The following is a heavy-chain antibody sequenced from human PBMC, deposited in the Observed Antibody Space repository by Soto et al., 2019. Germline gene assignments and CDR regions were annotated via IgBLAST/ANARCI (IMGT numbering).Heavy chain of an antibody. CDR1: GGSLSSGGYY. V-gene: IGHV4-31*03. CDR3: ASCPFHYYYHGMDV. J-gene: IGHJ6*02. CDR2: IYYSGST. Sequence: SETLSLTCTVSGGSLSSGGYYWSWIRQHPGKGLEWIGYIYYSGSTYYNPSLKSRVTISVDTSKNQFSLKLSSVTAADTAVYYCASCPFHYYYHGMDVWGQGTTVTVSS.